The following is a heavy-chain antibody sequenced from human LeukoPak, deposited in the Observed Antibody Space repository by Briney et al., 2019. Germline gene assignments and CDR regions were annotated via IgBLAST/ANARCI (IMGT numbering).Heavy chain of an antibody. D-gene: IGHD3-10*01. CDR3: ARHNTYYYGSRSYYNGVMNWFDP. J-gene: IGHJ5*02. CDR1: GGSFSGYY. CDR2: INHSGST. V-gene: IGHV4-34*01. Sequence: SETLSLTCAVYGGSFSGYYWSWIRQPPGKGLERIGEINHSGSTNYNPSLKSRVTISVDTSKNQFSLKLSSVTAADTAVYYCARHNTYYYGSRSYYNGVMNWFDPWGQGTLVTVSS.